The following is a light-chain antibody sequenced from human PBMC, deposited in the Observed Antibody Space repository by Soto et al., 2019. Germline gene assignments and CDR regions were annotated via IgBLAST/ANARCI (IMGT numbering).Light chain of an antibody. V-gene: IGKV1-5*03. CDR3: QQYNSYST. CDR1: QSISSW. J-gene: IGKJ2*01. Sequence: DIQMTQSPSTLSASVGDRVIITCRASQSISSWLAWYQQKPGKAPKLLIYKASSLESGVPSRFSGSGSGTEFTLTISSLQPDDCATYYCQQYNSYSTFGQGTKLEI. CDR2: KAS.